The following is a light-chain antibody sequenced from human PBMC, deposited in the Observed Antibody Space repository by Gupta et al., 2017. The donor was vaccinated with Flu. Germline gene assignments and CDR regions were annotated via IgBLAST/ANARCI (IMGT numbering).Light chain of an antibody. V-gene: IGLV7-43*01. CDR2: GTS. CDR1: TGAVTSGHF. Sequence: QTVVTQEPSLTVSPGGTVTLTCASSTGAVTSGHFPNWFQQKPGQTPRALIYGTSNKYSWTPARFSGSLLGGKAALTLSGVQPEDEAEYYCLLYYGDWVFGGGTKLTVL. J-gene: IGLJ3*02. CDR3: LLYYGDWV.